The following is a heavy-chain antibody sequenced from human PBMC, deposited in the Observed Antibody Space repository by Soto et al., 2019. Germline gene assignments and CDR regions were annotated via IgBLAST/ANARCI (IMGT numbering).Heavy chain of an antibody. CDR1: GGSISSSSYY. V-gene: IGHV4-39*01. CDR2: IYYSGST. J-gene: IGHJ6*02. D-gene: IGHD3-3*01. Sequence: SETLSLTCTVSGGSISSSSYYWGWIRQPPGKGLEWIGSIYYSGSTYYNPSLKSRVTISVDTSKNQFSLKLSSVTAADTAVYYCARLWRGYPSYYYGMEVRGQGTTVTVSS. CDR3: ARLWRGYPSYYYGMEV.